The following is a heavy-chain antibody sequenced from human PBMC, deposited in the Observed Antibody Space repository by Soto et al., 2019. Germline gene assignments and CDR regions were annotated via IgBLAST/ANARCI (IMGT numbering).Heavy chain of an antibody. CDR1: GFTFSSYG. V-gene: IGHV3-30*18. CDR3: AKSVPRYSYGYYFDY. Sequence: QVQLVESGGGVVQPGRSLRLSCAASGFTFSSYGMHWVRQAPGKGLEWVAVISYDGSNKYYADSVKGRFTISRDNSTNTLYLQMNSLRAEDTAVYYCAKSVPRYSYGYYFDYWGQGTLVTVSS. J-gene: IGHJ4*02. CDR2: ISYDGSNK. D-gene: IGHD5-18*01.